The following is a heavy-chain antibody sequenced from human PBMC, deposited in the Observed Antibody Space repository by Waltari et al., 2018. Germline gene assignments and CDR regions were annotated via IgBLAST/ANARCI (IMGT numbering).Heavy chain of an antibody. CDR1: GYSIGRGDYY. V-gene: IGHV4-39*07. J-gene: IGHJ3*02. CDR3: AREVGGSSWSTTPRGDAFDI. Sequence: QLQLRESGPGLLKPSETLSLTCSVSGYSIGRGDYYWVWIRQAPGKGLEWIGSIYFAGSTYYNPSLKSRLTISVDTSKNQFSLRLSSVTAADTAVYYCAREVGGSSWSTTPRGDAFDIWGQGTMVTVSS. D-gene: IGHD6-13*01. CDR2: IYFAGST.